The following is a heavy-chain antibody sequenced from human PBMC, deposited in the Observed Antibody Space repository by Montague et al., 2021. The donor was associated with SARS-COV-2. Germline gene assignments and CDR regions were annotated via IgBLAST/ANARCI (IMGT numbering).Heavy chain of an antibody. J-gene: IGHJ2*01. Sequence: SETLSLTCAIYDGSLSNYYWNWIRQPPGKGLECIGEINRGGNTXXXPSXXXRVTISVDTSKNQFSLNLNSVTAADTAIYYCARVRDYFTSGDSNLGWYLDLWGRGTPVSVSS. D-gene: IGHD3-10*01. V-gene: IGHV4-34*01. CDR1: DGSLSNYY. CDR2: INRGGNT. CDR3: ARVRDYFTSGDSNLGWYLDL.